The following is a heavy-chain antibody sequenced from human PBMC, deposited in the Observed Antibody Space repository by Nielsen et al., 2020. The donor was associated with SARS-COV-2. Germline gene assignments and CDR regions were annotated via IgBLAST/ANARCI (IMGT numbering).Heavy chain of an antibody. Sequence: SETLSLTCTVSGGSISSSSYFWGWIRQPPGKGLEWIGSIYYSGSTYYNPSLKSRVTMSADTSKNQISLKLSSVTAADTAVYYCARVQYMATVTTYFDYWGQGTLVTVSS. D-gene: IGHD4-17*01. V-gene: IGHV4-39*07. CDR2: IYYSGST. CDR1: GGSISSSSYF. CDR3: ARVQYMATVTTYFDY. J-gene: IGHJ4*02.